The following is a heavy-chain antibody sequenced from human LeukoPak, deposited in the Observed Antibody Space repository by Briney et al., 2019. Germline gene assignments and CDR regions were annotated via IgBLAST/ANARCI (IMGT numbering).Heavy chain of an antibody. D-gene: IGHD3-16*01. CDR3: ARDGPGGQTESDAIYT. Sequence: ASVKVSCMASGYTLTSYYLHGVRPAPRQGREGMGIINPTGGSTNYAQKLQGRGTLTRDTIPSTVYMELCTLRSEDTGVYFCARDGPGGQTESDAIYTSGQGTTVTASS. V-gene: IGHV1-46*01. CDR2: INPTGGST. J-gene: IGHJ3*02. CDR1: GYTLTSYY.